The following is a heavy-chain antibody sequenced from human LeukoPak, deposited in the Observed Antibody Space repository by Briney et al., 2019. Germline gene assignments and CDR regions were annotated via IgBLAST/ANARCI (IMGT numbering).Heavy chain of an antibody. CDR1: GGSFSGYY. D-gene: IGHD4/OR15-4a*01. J-gene: IGHJ4*02. V-gene: IGHV4-34*01. CDR3: ARQNYGAAPLRY. CDR2: INHSGRT. Sequence: PSETLSLTCAVYGGSFSGYYWSWIRQPPGKGLEWIGEINHSGRTNYNPSLKSRVTISVDTSENQFSLKLSSVTAADTAVYYCARQNYGAAPLRYWGQGTLVTVSS.